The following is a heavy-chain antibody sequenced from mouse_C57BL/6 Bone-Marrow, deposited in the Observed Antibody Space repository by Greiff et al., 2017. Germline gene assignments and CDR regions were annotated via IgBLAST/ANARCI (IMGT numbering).Heavy chain of an antibody. Sequence: QVQLQQPGAELVKPGASVKLSCKASGYTFTSYWMHWVKQRPGRGLEWIGRIDPNSGGTKCNEKFKSKATLTVDKPSSTAYMQLSSLTSEDSAVYYCARVTTVVPPYWYFDVWGTGTTVTVSS. V-gene: IGHV1-72*01. CDR2: IDPNSGGT. CDR1: GYTFTSYW. J-gene: IGHJ1*03. D-gene: IGHD1-1*01. CDR3: ARVTTVVPPYWYFDV.